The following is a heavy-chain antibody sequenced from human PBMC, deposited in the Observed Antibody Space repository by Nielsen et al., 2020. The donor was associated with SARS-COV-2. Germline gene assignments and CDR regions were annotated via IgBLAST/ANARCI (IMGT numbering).Heavy chain of an antibody. CDR2: VSHSGSI. CDR3: ANWGHAFDI. D-gene: IGHD3-16*01. CDR1: GDSVSSHDW. J-gene: IGHJ3*02. Sequence: SETLSLTCAVSGDSVSSHDWWTWVRQSPGKGLEWIGEVSHSGSINYNPSLKSRVTISVDTSKSQFFLKLSSVTAADTAVYYCANWGHAFDIWGQGTMVTVSS. V-gene: IGHV4-4*02.